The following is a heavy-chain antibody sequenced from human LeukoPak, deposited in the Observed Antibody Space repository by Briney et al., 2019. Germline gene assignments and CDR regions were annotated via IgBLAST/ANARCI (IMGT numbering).Heavy chain of an antibody. CDR1: GYTFTCYG. J-gene: IGHJ4*02. Sequence: GASVKVSCKASGYTFTCYGISWVRQAPGQRLEWMGWISPYNGNTNYAQKLQGRVTMTTDTSTSTAYMELRSLRSDDTAVYYCARMDTAMVYHYWGQGTLVTVSS. CDR2: ISPYNGNT. CDR3: ARMDTAMVYHY. D-gene: IGHD5-18*01. V-gene: IGHV1-18*01.